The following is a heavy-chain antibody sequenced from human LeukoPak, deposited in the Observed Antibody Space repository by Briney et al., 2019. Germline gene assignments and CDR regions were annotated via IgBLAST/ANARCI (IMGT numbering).Heavy chain of an antibody. Sequence: KASETLSLTCTVSGGSISSYYWSWIRQPPGKGLEWIGYIYYSGSTNYNPSLKSRVTISVDTSKNQFSLKLSSVTAADTAVYYCAGVTAVADLGWFDPWGQETLVTVSS. CDR2: IYYSGST. CDR3: AGVTAVADLGWFDP. CDR1: GGSISSYY. V-gene: IGHV4-59*08. D-gene: IGHD6-19*01. J-gene: IGHJ5*02.